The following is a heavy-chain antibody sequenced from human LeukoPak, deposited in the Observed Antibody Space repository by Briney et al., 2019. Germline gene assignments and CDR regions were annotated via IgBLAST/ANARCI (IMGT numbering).Heavy chain of an antibody. Sequence: GGSLRLSCAASGFTFDDYAMSWVRQAPGKGLEWVSGINWNGGSTGYADSVKGRFTISRDSAKNSLYLQMNSLRAEDTALYYCARDLSGSYSPPGYWGQGTTVTVSS. V-gene: IGHV3-20*04. CDR2: INWNGGST. J-gene: IGHJ6*02. D-gene: IGHD1-26*01. CDR3: ARDLSGSYSPPGY. CDR1: GFTFDDYA.